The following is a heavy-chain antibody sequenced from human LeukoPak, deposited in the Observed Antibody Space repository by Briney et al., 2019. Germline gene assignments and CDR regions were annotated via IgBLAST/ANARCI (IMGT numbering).Heavy chain of an antibody. CDR3: ARDRVRGNSNPFFDY. CDR1: GGSFSGYY. Sequence: SETLSLTCAVYGGSFSGYYWSWIRQPPGKGLEWIGYIYYSGTTNYNPSLKSRVTISVDTSKNQFSLKLSSVTAADTAVYYCARDRVRGNSNPFFDYWGQGTLVTVSS. D-gene: IGHD4-11*01. CDR2: IYYSGTT. J-gene: IGHJ4*02. V-gene: IGHV4-59*01.